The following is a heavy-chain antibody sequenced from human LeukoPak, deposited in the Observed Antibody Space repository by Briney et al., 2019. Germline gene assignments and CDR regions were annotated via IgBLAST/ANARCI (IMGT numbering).Heavy chain of an antibody. CDR1: GASVCSAGYY. CDR3: ARTQSQSGSYRYYFGY. D-gene: IGHD1-26*01. V-gene: IGHV4-61*08. CDR2: ISYGSKT. J-gene: IGHJ4*02. Sequence: SQTLSLTCTLSGASVCSAGYYGSWIRQPPRGWLEWIVSISYGSKTNYNPSLKSRVTMSVDPSKNQFSLKLNSVTAADTAVYYCARTQSQSGSYRYYFGYWGQGTLVTGSS.